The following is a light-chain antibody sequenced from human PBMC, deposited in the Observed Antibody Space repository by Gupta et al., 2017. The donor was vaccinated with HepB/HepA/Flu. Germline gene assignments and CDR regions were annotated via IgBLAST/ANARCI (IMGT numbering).Light chain of an antibody. CDR2: RNN. CDR3: AAWDTSLSGHVV. Sequence: QSVLTQPPSASGTPGQRVTIFCSGSSSNVENNYVYWYQHLPGAAPKLLIYRNNERPSGVPDRFTGSKSGTSASLAISGLRSEDEADYYCAAWDTSLSGHVVFGGGTKLTVL. CDR1: SSNVENNY. V-gene: IGLV1-47*01. J-gene: IGLJ2*01.